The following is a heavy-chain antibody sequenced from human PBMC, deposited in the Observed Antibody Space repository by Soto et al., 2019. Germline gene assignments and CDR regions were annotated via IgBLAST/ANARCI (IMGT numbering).Heavy chain of an antibody. CDR3: VSRIPSWVFDY. Sequence: GGSLRLSCGASGLSVSDNYMGWVRQAPGRGLEWVSVMYAGGDTHYADSVKGRFTISRDKSENTLYLQMNSLRDEDTGVYFCVSRIPSWVFDYWGLGTLVTVSS. CDR1: GLSVSDNY. V-gene: IGHV3-53*01. D-gene: IGHD2-21*01. CDR2: MYAGGDT. J-gene: IGHJ4*01.